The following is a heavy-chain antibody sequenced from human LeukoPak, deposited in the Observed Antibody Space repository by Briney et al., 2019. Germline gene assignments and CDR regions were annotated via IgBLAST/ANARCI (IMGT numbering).Heavy chain of an antibody. J-gene: IGHJ4*02. Sequence: PSETLSLTCTVSGGSISSSYWSWIRQPPGKGLEWLGYIYYSGSTNYNPSLKSRVTISADTSKKQFSLKLSSVTAADTAVYYCARGVTSIYHFDFWGQGTLVTVSS. V-gene: IGHV4-59*01. CDR2: IYYSGST. D-gene: IGHD2-21*02. CDR1: GGSISSSY. CDR3: ARGVTSIYHFDF.